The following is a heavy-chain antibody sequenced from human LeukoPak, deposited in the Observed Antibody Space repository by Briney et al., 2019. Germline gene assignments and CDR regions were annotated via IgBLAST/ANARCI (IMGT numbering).Heavy chain of an antibody. Sequence: NPSETLSLTCTVSGGSISSGSHYWSWIRQPAGKGLEWIGSIYHSGSTYYNPSLKSRVTISVDTSKNQFSLKLSSVTAADTAVYYCARPGYSYGSNFDYWGQGTLVTVSS. CDR2: IYHSGST. CDR1: GGSISSGSHY. D-gene: IGHD5-18*01. CDR3: ARPGYSYGSNFDY. J-gene: IGHJ4*02. V-gene: IGHV4-39*07.